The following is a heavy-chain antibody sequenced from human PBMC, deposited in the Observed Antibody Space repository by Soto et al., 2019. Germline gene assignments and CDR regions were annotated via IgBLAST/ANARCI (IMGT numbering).Heavy chain of an antibody. CDR1: GYRFSTFS. V-gene: IGHV5-51*06. J-gene: IGHJ6*02. CDR2: IYPGDSDT. CDR3: AASIFYYGMDV. Sequence: YLKISCQGSGYRFSTFSIAWVRQMPGKGLEWMGIIYPGDSDTKYNPSFQGQVTISADKSITTTYLQWSSLKASDTAIYYCAASIFYYGMDVWGQGTTVTVSS.